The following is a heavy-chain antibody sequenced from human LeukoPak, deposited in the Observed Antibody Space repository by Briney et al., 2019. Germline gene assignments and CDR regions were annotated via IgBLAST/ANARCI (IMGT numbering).Heavy chain of an antibody. J-gene: IGHJ3*02. CDR2: ISGSGGST. CDR3: ALLWFGELFGGRAFDI. V-gene: IGHV3-23*01. D-gene: IGHD3-10*01. Sequence: PGGSLRLSCAASGFTFSSYAMSWVRQAPGKGREWVSAISGSGGSTYYADSVKGRFTISRDNSKNTLYLQMNSLRAEDTAVYYCALLWFGELFGGRAFDIWGQGTMVTVSS. CDR1: GFTFSSYA.